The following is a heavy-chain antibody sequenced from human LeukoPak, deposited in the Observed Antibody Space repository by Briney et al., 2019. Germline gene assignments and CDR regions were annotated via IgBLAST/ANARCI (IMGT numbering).Heavy chain of an antibody. CDR3: ASEYSSSWYGAFDI. Sequence: GGSLRLSCAASGFTFSNYWMSWVRQAPGKGLEWVASIKRDGSEKYFVDSVKGRCTISRDNAKDSLYLQMDSLRAEDTAVYYCASEYSSSWYGAFDIWGQGTMVTVSS. V-gene: IGHV3-7*03. CDR1: GFTFSNYW. CDR2: IKRDGSEK. D-gene: IGHD6-13*01. J-gene: IGHJ3*02.